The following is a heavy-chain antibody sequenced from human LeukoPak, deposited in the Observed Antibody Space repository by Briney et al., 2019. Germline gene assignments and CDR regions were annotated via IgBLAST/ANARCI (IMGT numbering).Heavy chain of an antibody. CDR3: TSLSDAIESRGTRNY. CDR2: ISGSGANT. CDR1: GFTFTSYA. D-gene: IGHD2-8*01. Sequence: PGGSLRLSCAASGFTFTSYALRWVRQAPGKGLEWVSVISGSGANTHYTDPVKGRFTISRDNSKNTLYLQMNSLRAEDTAVYYCTSLSDAIESRGTRNYWGQGTLVTVSS. J-gene: IGHJ4*02. V-gene: IGHV3-23*01.